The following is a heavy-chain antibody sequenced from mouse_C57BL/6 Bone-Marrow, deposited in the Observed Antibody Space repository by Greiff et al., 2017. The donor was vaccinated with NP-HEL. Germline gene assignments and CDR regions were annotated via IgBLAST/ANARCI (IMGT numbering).Heavy chain of an antibody. J-gene: IGHJ2*01. V-gene: IGHV1-59*01. Sequence: VQLQQPGAELVRPGTSVKLSCKASGYTFTSYWMHWVKQRPGQGLEWIGVIDPSDSYTNYNQKFKGKATLTVDTSSSTAYMQLSSLTSEDSAVYYCARREGVYWGQGTTLTVSS. CDR3: ARREGVY. CDR2: IDPSDSYT. CDR1: GYTFTSYW.